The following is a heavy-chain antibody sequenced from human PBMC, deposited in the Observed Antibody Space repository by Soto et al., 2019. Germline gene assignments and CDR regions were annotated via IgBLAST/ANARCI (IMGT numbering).Heavy chain of an antibody. CDR3: ARANPTKYYDYVWGDYRRGGMDV. D-gene: IGHD3-16*02. CDR1: GGTFSAYA. J-gene: IGHJ6*02. V-gene: IGHV1-69*06. Sequence: QLQLVQSGAEVKKPGSSVKVSCKASGGTFSAYAISWVRQAPGQGLEWMGGILPLSGTTNYTQRFQGRVTIRADKATSTADMGLSSLRSEDTAVYYCARANPTKYYDYVWGDYRRGGMDVWGQGTTVTVSS. CDR2: ILPLSGTT.